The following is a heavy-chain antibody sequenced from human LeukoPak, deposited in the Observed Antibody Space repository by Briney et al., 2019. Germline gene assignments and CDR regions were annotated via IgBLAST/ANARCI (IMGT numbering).Heavy chain of an antibody. CDR3: ASRHRAAYDSSGQDAFDI. CDR2: IYPGDSDT. J-gene: IGHJ3*02. D-gene: IGHD3-22*01. Sequence: HGESLKISCKGSGYSFTSYWIGWVRQMPGKGLEWMGIIYPGDSDTRYSPSFQGQVTISADKSISTAYLQWSSLKASDTAMYYCASRHRAAYDSSGQDAFDIWGQGTMVTVSS. V-gene: IGHV5-51*01. CDR1: GYSFTSYW.